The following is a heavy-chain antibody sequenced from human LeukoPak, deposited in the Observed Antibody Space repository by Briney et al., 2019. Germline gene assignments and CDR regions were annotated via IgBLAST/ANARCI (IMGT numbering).Heavy chain of an antibody. D-gene: IGHD3-9*01. V-gene: IGHV3-33*01. CDR3: ARDRGYDILTGYYGAEYFQH. CDR1: GFTFSSYG. CDR2: IWYDGSNK. J-gene: IGHJ1*01. Sequence: GGSLRLSCAASGFTFSSYGMHWVRQAPGKGLEWVAVIWYDGSNKYYADSVKGRFTISRDNSKNTLYLQMNSLRAEDTAVYYCARDRGYDILTGYYGAEYFQHWGQGTLVTVSS.